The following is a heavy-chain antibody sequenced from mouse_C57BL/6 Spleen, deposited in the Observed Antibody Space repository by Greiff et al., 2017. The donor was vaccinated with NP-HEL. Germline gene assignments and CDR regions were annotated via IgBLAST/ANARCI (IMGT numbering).Heavy chain of an antibody. D-gene: IGHD2-13*01. CDR2: IRSKSSNYAT. V-gene: IGHV10-3*01. CDR1: GFTFTTYA. Sequence: EVQGVESGGGLVQPKGSLKLSCAASGFTFTTYAMHWVRQAPGKGLEWVARIRSKSSNYATYYADSVKDRFTISRDDSQSMLYLEMNNLKTEDTAMYYCVTDYIYAMDYWGQGTSVTVSS. CDR3: VTDYIYAMDY. J-gene: IGHJ4*01.